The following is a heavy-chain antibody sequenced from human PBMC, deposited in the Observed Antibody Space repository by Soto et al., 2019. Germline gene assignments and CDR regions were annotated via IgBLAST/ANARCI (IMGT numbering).Heavy chain of an antibody. V-gene: IGHV3-53*01. CDR3: ARGNKISILSAY. CDR1: GFTVSSNY. Sequence: GGSLRLSCAASGFTVSSNYMSWVRQAPGKGLGWVSVIYSGGSTYYADSVKGRFTISRDNSKNTLYLQMNSLRAEDTAVYYCARGNKISILSAYWGQGTLVTVSS. D-gene: IGHD2-21*01. J-gene: IGHJ4*02. CDR2: IYSGGST.